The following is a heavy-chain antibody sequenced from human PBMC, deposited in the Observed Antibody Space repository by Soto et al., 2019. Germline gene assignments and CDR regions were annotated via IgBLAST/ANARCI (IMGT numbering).Heavy chain of an antibody. J-gene: IGHJ4*02. CDR1: GGSISSYY. V-gene: IGHV4-59*01. CDR2: FYYSGST. D-gene: IGHD2-2*01. Sequence: PSETLSLTCTVSGGSISSYYWSWIRQPPGKGLKWIGYFYYSGSTNYNPSLKSRVTISVDTSKNQFSLKLSSVTAADTAVYYCAKAEGGYCSSTSCSAWYFDYWGQGTLVTVSS. CDR3: AKAEGGYCSSTSCSAWYFDY.